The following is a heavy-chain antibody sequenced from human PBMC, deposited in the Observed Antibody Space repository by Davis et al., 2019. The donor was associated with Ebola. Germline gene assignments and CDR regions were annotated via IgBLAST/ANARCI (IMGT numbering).Heavy chain of an antibody. CDR2: TYYKSKWYN. CDR3: ARFKWELRGFDY. J-gene: IGHJ4*02. CDR1: GDSVSSAG. Sequence: HSQTLSLTCAISGDSVSSAGWNWIRQSPSRGLEWLGRTYYKSKWYNDYAVSLKSRITININPDTSRSQFSLQLNSVTPEDTAIYYCARFKWELRGFDYWGQGTLVTVSS. D-gene: IGHD1-26*01. V-gene: IGHV6-1*01.